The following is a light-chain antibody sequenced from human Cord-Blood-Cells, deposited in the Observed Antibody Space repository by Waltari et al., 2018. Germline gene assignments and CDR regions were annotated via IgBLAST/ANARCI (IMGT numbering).Light chain of an antibody. V-gene: IGKV1-39*01. CDR2: AAS. CDR3: QQSYSTPPA. CDR1: QSISSY. J-gene: IGKJ1*01. Sequence: DIQMTQSPSCLSASVGDRVTITCRASQSISSYLNWYQQKPGKAPKLLIYAASSLQSGVPSRFSVSRSGIDFTLTISSLQPEDVATHNGQQSYSTPPAFGQGTKAEIK.